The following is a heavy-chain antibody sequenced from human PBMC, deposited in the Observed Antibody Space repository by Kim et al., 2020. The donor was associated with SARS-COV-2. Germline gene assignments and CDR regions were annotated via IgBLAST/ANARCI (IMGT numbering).Heavy chain of an antibody. CDR2: IWYDGSNK. CDR1: GFSFSSYG. CDR3: ARGHVIRRYYYYYGMDV. V-gene: IGHV3-33*01. J-gene: IGHJ6*02. Sequence: GGSLRLSCAASGFSFSSYGMHWVRQAPGKGLEWVAVIWYDGSNKYYADSVKGRFTISRDNSKNTLYLQMNSLRAEDTAVYYCARGHVIRRYYYYYGMDVWGQGTTDTVSS.